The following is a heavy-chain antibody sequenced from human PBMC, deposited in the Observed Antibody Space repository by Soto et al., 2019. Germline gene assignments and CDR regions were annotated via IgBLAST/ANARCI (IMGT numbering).Heavy chain of an antibody. D-gene: IGHD3-16*02. CDR1: GFTFSSYA. CDR3: AKDPDRYDYVWGTYRYIDP. J-gene: IGHJ5*02. Sequence: EVQLLESGGGLVQPGGSLRLSCAASGFTFSSYAMSWVRQAPGKGLEWVSAISGSGGSTYYADSVKGRFTISRDNSKNTLYLQMNSLRAEDTAVYYCAKDPDRYDYVWGTYRYIDPWGQGTLVTVAS. V-gene: IGHV3-23*01. CDR2: ISGSGGST.